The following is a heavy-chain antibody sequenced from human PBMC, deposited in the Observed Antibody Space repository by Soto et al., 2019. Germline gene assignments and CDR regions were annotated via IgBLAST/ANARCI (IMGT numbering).Heavy chain of an antibody. V-gene: IGHV1-69*13. CDR2: IIPIFGAA. CDR3: ARGRPAIAALYYYGMDV. D-gene: IGHD6-6*01. Sequence: SVKVSCKASGGTFSSYAISWVRQAPGQGLEWMGGIIPIFGAANYAQKFQGRVTITADESTSTAYMELSSLRSEDTAVYYCARGRPAIAALYYYGMDVWGQGTTVTVSS. CDR1: GGTFSSYA. J-gene: IGHJ6*02.